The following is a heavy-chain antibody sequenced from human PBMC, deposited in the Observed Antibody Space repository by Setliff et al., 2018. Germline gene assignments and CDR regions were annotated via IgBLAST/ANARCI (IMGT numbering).Heavy chain of an antibody. CDR2: INSDGSTT. Sequence: PGGSLRLSCAASGFTFSSYWMHRVRQAPGRGLVWVSRINSDGSTTNYADSVKGRFTISRDNAKNTLYLQMNSLRAEDTAVYYCVRGYCSSSSCYGTMGYWGQGTLVTV. V-gene: IGHV3-74*01. CDR1: GFTFSSYW. D-gene: IGHD2-2*01. J-gene: IGHJ4*02. CDR3: VRGYCSSSSCYGTMGY.